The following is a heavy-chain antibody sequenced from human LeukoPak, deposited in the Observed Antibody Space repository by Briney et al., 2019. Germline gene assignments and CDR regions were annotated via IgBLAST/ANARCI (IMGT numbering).Heavy chain of an antibody. D-gene: IGHD4-17*01. CDR3: AKDEDYGDYGLPHYGMDV. V-gene: IGHV3-53*01. CDR1: GFTVSSNY. Sequence: GGSLRLSCAASGFTVSSNYMSWVRQAPGKGLEWVSVIYSGGSTYYADSVKGRFTTSRDNSKNTLYLQMNSLRAEDTAVYYCAKDEDYGDYGLPHYGMDVWGQGTTVTVSS. J-gene: IGHJ6*02. CDR2: IYSGGST.